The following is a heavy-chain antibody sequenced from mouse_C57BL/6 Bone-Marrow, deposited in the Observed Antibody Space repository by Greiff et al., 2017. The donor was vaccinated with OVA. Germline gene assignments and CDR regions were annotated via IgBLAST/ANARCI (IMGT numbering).Heavy chain of an antibody. CDR1: GFTFSDYG. CDR2: ISSGSSTI. CDR3: ARTRTSGLYFDY. V-gene: IGHV5-17*01. Sequence: EVKLVEPGGGLVKPGGSLKLSCAASGFTFSDYGMHWVRQAPEKGLEWVAYISSGSSTIYYADTVKGRFTISRDNAKNTLFMQMTSLRSEDTAMYYCARTRTSGLYFDYWGQGTTLTVSS. J-gene: IGHJ2*01.